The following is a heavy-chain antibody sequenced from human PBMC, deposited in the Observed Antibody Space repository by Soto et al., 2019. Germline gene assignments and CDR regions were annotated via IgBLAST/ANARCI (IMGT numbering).Heavy chain of an antibody. CDR1: GYTFTSYG. Sequence: QVQLVQSGAEVKKPGASVKVSCKASGYTFTSYGISWVRQAPGQGLEWMGWISAYNGNTNYAQKLQGRVTMTTDTSTSKAYMELRSQRSDDTAVYYCARDPVFGVVIKRYGMDVWGQGTTVTVSS. CDR3: ARDPVFGVVIKRYGMDV. CDR2: ISAYNGNT. D-gene: IGHD3-3*01. V-gene: IGHV1-18*01. J-gene: IGHJ6*02.